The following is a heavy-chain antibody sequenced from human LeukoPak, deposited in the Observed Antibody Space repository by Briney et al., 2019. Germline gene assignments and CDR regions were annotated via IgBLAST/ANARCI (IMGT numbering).Heavy chain of an antibody. J-gene: IGHJ3*02. D-gene: IGHD1-26*01. CDR3: AKEDGRYSTWGAFDI. CDR1: GFTFSSYA. CDR2: IIGSGGST. Sequence: GGSLRLSCAASGFTFSSYAMSWVRQAPGKGLEWVSAIIGSGGSTYYADSVKGRFTISRDNSKNTQYLQMNSLRAEDTAVYYCAKEDGRYSTWGAFDIWGQGTMVTVSS. V-gene: IGHV3-23*01.